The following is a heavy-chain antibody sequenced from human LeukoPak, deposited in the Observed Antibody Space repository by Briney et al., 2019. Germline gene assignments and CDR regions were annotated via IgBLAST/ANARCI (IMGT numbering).Heavy chain of an antibody. J-gene: IGHJ4*02. D-gene: IGHD1-26*01. CDR2: IWFDGSNK. V-gene: IGHV3-33*01. Sequence: GGSLRLSCAASGFTFSSYGMHWVRQAPGKGLEWVAVIWFDGSNKYYADSVKGRFTISRDNSKNTLYLHLNSVRAEDTAVYYCARDRGSGSSYFDYWGQGTLVTVSS. CDR3: ARDRGSGSSYFDY. CDR1: GFTFSSYG.